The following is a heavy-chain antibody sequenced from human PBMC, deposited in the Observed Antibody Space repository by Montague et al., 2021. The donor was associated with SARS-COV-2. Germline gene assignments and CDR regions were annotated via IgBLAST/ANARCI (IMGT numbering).Heavy chain of an antibody. CDR1: GGPVSSGAYS. J-gene: IGHJ3*01. CDR3: AKSRITMVRGIYDAFDV. V-gene: IGHV4-30-2*01. CDR2: IHHDGYT. Sequence: TLSLTCAVSGGPVSSGAYSWTWVRQPPGKGLEWIGYIHHDGYTYYNPSLRSRVTISVERSKNQFSLKLTSVSAADTAVYFCAKSRITMVRGIYDAFDVWGRGTMVTVSS. D-gene: IGHD3-10*01.